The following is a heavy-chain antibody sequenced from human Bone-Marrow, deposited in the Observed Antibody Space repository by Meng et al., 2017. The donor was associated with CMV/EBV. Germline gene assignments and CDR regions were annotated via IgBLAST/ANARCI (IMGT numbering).Heavy chain of an antibody. CDR3: ARGGLGHYYYGLDA. Sequence: ASVKVSCKASEYTFTGYYMHWARQAPGQGLEWMGWINPKSGGTKYAQKFQGRVTMTRDTSISTAYLDLSRLRSDDTAIYFCARGGLGHYYYGLDAWGQGTTVTVAS. V-gene: IGHV1-2*02. CDR2: INPKSGGT. J-gene: IGHJ6*01. D-gene: IGHD3-10*01. CDR1: EYTFTGYY.